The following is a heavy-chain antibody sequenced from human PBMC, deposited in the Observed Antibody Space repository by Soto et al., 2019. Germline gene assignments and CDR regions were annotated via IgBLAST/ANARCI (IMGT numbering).Heavy chain of an antibody. V-gene: IGHV4-31*03. CDR2: ISYRGKT. CDR3: ARAEDIAAAGTYYYYGMDV. CDR1: GGSISRDDYY. D-gene: IGHD6-13*01. Sequence: SETLSLTCTVSGGSISRDDYYWSWIRQHPGKGLEWIGYISYRGKTYYNPSLKSRVSISIDTSKNQFSLKLSSVTAADTAVYYCARAEDIAAAGTYYYYGMDVWGQGTTVTVS. J-gene: IGHJ6*02.